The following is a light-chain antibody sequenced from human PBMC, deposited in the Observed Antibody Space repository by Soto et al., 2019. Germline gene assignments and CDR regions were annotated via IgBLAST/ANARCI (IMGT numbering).Light chain of an antibody. J-gene: IGLJ2*01. CDR3: QVWDTSSVHPVV. V-gene: IGLV3-21*02. CDR1: NIGSKS. Sequence: SYELTQPPSVSVAPGQTARVTCGGSNIGSKSAHWYQQKAGQAPVVVVYDDSDRPSGIPERFSGSKSGNTATLTISRVEAGDEADYYCQVWDTSSVHPVVFGGGTKVT. CDR2: DDS.